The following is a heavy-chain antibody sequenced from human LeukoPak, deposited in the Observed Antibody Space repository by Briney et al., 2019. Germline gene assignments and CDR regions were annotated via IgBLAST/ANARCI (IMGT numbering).Heavy chain of an antibody. CDR1: GYSFGTSG. CDR2: IIPIFGTA. D-gene: IGHD3-22*01. V-gene: IGHV1-69*13. J-gene: IGHJ4*02. CDR3: ARGGDSSGYYFDY. Sequence: VASVKVSCKASGYSFGTSGITWVRQAPGQGLEWMGGIIPIFGTANYAQKFQGRVTITADESTSTAYMELSSLRSEDTAVYYCARGGDSSGYYFDYWGQGTLVTVSS.